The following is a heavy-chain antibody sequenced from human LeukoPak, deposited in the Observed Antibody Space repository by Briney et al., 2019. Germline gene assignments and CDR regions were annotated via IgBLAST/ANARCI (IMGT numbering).Heavy chain of an antibody. J-gene: IGHJ4*02. CDR2: INHSGST. CDR1: GGSFSGYY. D-gene: IGHD6-19*01. V-gene: IGHV4-34*01. Sequence: SETLSLTCAVYGGSFSGYYWSWIRQPPGKGLEWIGEINHSGSTNYNPSLKSRVTISVDTSKNQFSLKLSSVTAADTAVYYCASLGIAVAGLTFDYWGQGTLVTVSS. CDR3: ASLGIAVAGLTFDY.